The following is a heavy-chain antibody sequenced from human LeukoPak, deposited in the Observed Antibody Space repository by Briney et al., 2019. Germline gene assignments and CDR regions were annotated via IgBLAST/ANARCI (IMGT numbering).Heavy chain of an antibody. V-gene: IGHV1-18*01. D-gene: IGHD2-15*01. CDR2: ISPFNGNI. J-gene: IGHJ4*02. Sequence: ASVKVSCKASGYTFSSSGINWVRQAPGQGLEWMGWISPFNGNIHYAQKFQGRVTMTTDSSTSTAYMELRSLRSDDTAVYYCARDLPWKDILVVLAATYFDLWGQGTLVTVSS. CDR1: GYTFSSSG. CDR3: ARDLPWKDILVVLAATYFDL.